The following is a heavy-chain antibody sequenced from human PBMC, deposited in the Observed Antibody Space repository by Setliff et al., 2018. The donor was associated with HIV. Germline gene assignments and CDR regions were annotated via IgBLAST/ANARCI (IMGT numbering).Heavy chain of an antibody. CDR2: MYHTGST. CDR1: GYSISSGCY. J-gene: IGHJ4*02. D-gene: IGHD3-10*01. Sequence: SETLSLTCAVSGYSISSGCYWGWIRQPPGKGLEWIGSMYHTGSTYYSPSLNSRFTISVDTSKNQFSLKLRSVTAADPAVYYCARVGYHGSGRYSFDYWGQGTLVTVSS. V-gene: IGHV4-38-2*01. CDR3: ARVGYHGSGRYSFDY.